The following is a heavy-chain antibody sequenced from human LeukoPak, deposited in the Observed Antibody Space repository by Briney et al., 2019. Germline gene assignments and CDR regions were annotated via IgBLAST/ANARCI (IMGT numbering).Heavy chain of an antibody. J-gene: IGHJ4*02. CDR1: GYTFTGYY. D-gene: IGHD6-13*01. CDR3: ARIFGGRGSSWHQSRTIDY. CDR2: INPNSGGT. V-gene: IGHV1-2*02. Sequence: ASVTVSCKASGYTFTGYYMHWVRQAPGQGLEWMGWINPNSGGTNYAQKFQGRVTMTRDTSISTAYMELSRLRSDDTAVYYCARIFGGRGSSWHQSRTIDYWGQGTLVTVSS.